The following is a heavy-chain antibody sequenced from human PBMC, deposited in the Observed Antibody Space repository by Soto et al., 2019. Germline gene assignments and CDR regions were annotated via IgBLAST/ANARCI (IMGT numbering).Heavy chain of an antibody. D-gene: IGHD5-12*01. Sequence: GGSLRLSCAASGFTFSSYGMHWVRQAPGKGLEWVAVIWYDGSNKYYADSVKGRFTISRDNSKNTLYLQMNSLRAEDTAVYYCARTVATGYYYYGMDVWGQGTTVTVSS. J-gene: IGHJ6*02. CDR3: ARTVATGYYYYGMDV. V-gene: IGHV3-33*01. CDR1: GFTFSSYG. CDR2: IWYDGSNK.